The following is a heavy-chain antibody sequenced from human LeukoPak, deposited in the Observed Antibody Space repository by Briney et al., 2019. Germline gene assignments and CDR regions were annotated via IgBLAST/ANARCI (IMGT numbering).Heavy chain of an antibody. V-gene: IGHV1-18*04. Sequence: ASVKVSCKPSVYTFTRYYMQLVRQAPGQRLEGMGWISAYNGNTNPAQTIHRRVTMNTDKYTSTAYMELKSLRSDHTPVDYFARGSRSGYNYGSGDYWGQGSLVTVSS. CDR1: VYTFTRYY. J-gene: IGHJ4*02. CDR3: ARGSRSGYNYGSGDY. CDR2: ISAYNGNT. D-gene: IGHD5-18*01.